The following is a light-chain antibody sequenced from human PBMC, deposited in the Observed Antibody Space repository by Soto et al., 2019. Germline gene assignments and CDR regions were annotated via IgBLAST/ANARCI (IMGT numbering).Light chain of an antibody. CDR2: DVT. Sequence: QSALTQPRSVSGSPGQSVTISCTGTSSDVGGYNYVSWYQQHPGKAPKLMIYDVTKRPSGVPDRFSGSKSGNTASLTISGVQDAEEGAYYCCSSAAIYYSVVFGGGTKLTVL. J-gene: IGLJ2*01. CDR1: SSDVGGYNY. CDR3: CSSAAIYYSVV. V-gene: IGLV2-11*01.